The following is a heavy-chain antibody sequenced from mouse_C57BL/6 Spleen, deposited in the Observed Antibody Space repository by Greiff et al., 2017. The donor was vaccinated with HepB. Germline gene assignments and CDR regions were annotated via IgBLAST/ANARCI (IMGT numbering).Heavy chain of an antibody. CDR3: ARVTVVATYWYFDV. CDR1: GYTFTSYW. Sequence: VQLQQSGAELVKPGASVKLSCKASGYTFTSYWMHWVKQRPGQGLEWIGMIHPNSGSTNYNEKFKSKATLTVDKSSSTAYMQLSSLTSEDSAVYYCARVTVVATYWYFDVWGTGTTVTVSS. CDR2: IHPNSGST. J-gene: IGHJ1*03. V-gene: IGHV1-64*01. D-gene: IGHD1-1*01.